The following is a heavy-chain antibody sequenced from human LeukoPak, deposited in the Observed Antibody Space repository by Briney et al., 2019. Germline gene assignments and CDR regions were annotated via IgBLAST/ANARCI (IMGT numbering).Heavy chain of an antibody. V-gene: IGHV4-34*01. CDR2: INRSGST. D-gene: IGHD3-22*01. CDR3: ARGGRTYYYDSSRIFQH. J-gene: IGHJ1*01. Sequence: SETLSLTCAVYGGSFSGYYWSWIRQPPGKGLEWIGEINRSGSTNYNPSLKSRVTISVDTSKNQFSLKLSSVTAADTAVYYCARGGRTYYYDSSRIFQHWGQGTLVTVSS. CDR1: GGSFSGYY.